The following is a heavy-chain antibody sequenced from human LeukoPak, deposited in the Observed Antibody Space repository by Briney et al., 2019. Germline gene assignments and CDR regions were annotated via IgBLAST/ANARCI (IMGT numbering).Heavy chain of an antibody. CDR3: ATSNLGERYCSSTSCYHYYYYMDV. Sequence: SVKVSGKASGGSFSRYAISWVRQAPGQGLEWMGGIIPIFGTASYAQRFQGRVTIIADESTSTAYMELRSLRSEDTAVYYCATSNLGERYCSSTSCYHYYYYMDVWGKGTTVTVSS. V-gene: IGHV1-69*13. D-gene: IGHD2-2*01. J-gene: IGHJ6*03. CDR1: GGSFSRYA. CDR2: IIPIFGTA.